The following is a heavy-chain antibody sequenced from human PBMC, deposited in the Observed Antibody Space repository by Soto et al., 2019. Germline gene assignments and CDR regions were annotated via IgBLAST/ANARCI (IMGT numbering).Heavy chain of an antibody. Sequence: EVQLVESGGGLVQPGGSLRLSCAASGFTFSSYEMNWVRQAPGKGLEWVSYISSSGSTIYYADSVKGRFTISRDNAKNSLYLQMNSLRAEDTAVYYCARGPHSSSWLLRCYYGMDVWGQGTTVTVSS. V-gene: IGHV3-48*03. J-gene: IGHJ6*02. D-gene: IGHD6-13*01. CDR2: ISSSGSTI. CDR1: GFTFSSYE. CDR3: ARGPHSSSWLLRCYYGMDV.